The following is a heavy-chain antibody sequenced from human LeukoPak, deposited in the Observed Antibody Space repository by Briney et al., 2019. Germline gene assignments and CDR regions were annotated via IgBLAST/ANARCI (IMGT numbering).Heavy chain of an antibody. Sequence: KPSETLSLTCAVYGGSFSGYYWSWIRQPPGKGLEWIGEINHSGSTNYNPSLKSRVTISVDTSKNQFSLKLSSVTAADTAVYYCARLRQQLVLYYYYGMDVWGQGTTVTVSS. D-gene: IGHD6-13*01. V-gene: IGHV4-34*01. CDR3: ARLRQQLVLYYYYGMDV. CDR2: INHSGST. CDR1: GGSFSGYY. J-gene: IGHJ6*02.